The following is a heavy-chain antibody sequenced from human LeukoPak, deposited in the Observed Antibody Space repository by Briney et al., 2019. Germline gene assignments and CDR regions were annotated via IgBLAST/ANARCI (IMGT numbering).Heavy chain of an antibody. V-gene: IGHV1-3*01. D-gene: IGHD2-2*01. CDR1: GYTFTSYA. J-gene: IGHJ6*02. Sequence: ASVKVSCKASGYTFTSYAMHWVRQAPGQRLEWMGWINAGNGNTKYSQKFQGRVTITRDTSASTAYMELSRLRSDDTAVYYCAREARQYQLLSGNYYYYGMDVWGQGTTVTVSS. CDR3: AREARQYQLLSGNYYYYGMDV. CDR2: INAGNGNT.